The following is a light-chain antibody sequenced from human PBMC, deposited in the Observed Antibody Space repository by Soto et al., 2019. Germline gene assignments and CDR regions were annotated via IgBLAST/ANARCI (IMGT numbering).Light chain of an antibody. Sequence: QAVVTQEPSLTVSPGGTVTLTCGSSTGAVTSGHYPYWFQQKPGQAPRTLICDTDNKHSWTPARFSGSLLGGKAALTLSGXXXXXXXXXYCLLSYSGARVFGGGTKLTVL. CDR3: LLSYSGARV. V-gene: IGLV7-46*01. CDR2: DTD. J-gene: IGLJ2*01. CDR1: TGAVTSGHY.